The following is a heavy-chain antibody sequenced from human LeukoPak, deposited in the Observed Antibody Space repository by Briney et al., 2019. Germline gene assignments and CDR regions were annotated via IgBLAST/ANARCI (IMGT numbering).Heavy chain of an antibody. CDR2: IYHSGST. CDR3: ARDSGYYLDY. D-gene: IGHD3-22*01. V-gene: IGHV4-30-2*01. J-gene: IGHJ4*02. Sequence: SETLSLTCAVSGGSISSGGYSWSWIRQPPGKGLEWIGYIYHSGSTYYNPSLKSRVTISVDRSKNQFSLKLSSVTAADTAVYYCARDSGYYLDYWGQGTLVTVSS. CDR1: GGSISSGGYS.